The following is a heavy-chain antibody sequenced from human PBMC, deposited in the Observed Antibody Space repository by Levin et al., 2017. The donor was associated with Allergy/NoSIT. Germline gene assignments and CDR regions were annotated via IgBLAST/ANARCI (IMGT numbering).Heavy chain of an antibody. CDR3: ATPRCSGGSCYFHDAFDI. V-gene: IGHV5-51*01. D-gene: IGHD2-15*01. Sequence: GESLKISCKGSGYSFSNSWIGWVRQMPGKGLEWMGIIYPGKSDTRYSPALQGQVSISADESVSTAYLQWSSLKASDTAMYYCATPRCSGGSCYFHDAFDIWGQGTMVTVSS. J-gene: IGHJ3*02. CDR1: GYSFSNSW. CDR2: IYPGKSDT.